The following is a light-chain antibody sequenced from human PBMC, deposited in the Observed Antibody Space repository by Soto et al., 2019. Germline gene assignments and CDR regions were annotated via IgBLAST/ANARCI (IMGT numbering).Light chain of an antibody. Sequence: EVVLTQSPGTLSLSPGESATLSCRASQSISSRSLAWLQQKPGQAPRLLIYRASKTATGIPDRFTGSGSETEFTLSISRLEPEDFAVYYCQHYGNSPLYTFGQGTKLEIK. CDR3: QHYGNSPLYT. CDR1: QSISSRS. V-gene: IGKV3-20*01. J-gene: IGKJ2*01. CDR2: RAS.